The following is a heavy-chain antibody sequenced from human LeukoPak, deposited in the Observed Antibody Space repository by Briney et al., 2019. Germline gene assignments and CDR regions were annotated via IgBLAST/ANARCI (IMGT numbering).Heavy chain of an antibody. CDR2: ISSNNGYI. CDR1: GFSFSSYR. V-gene: IGHV3-21*01. J-gene: IGHJ4*02. CDR3: ARDLGTRKSIAFAD. Sequence: GGSLRLSCAASGFSFSSYRMSWVRQAPGKGLEWVASISSNNGYIYYADSVKGRFTISRDNGENSLHLQMNSLRAEDAAVYYCARDLGTRKSIAFADWGQGTLVTVSS. D-gene: IGHD6-6*01.